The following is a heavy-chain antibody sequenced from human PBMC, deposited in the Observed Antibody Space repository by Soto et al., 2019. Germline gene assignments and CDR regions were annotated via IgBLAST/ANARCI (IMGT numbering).Heavy chain of an antibody. CDR3: ARDESLGNFDY. CDR2: INNDGRST. CDR1: GFTFSSSW. J-gene: IGHJ4*02. Sequence: EVQLVESGGGLVQPGGSLRLSCAASGFTFSSSWIHWVRQAPGKGLEWVSRINNDGRSTIYADSVKGRFTISRDNAKNMVYLQMNNVRSEDTAVYYCARDESLGNFDYWGQGTLATVSS. V-gene: IGHV3-74*01. D-gene: IGHD7-27*01.